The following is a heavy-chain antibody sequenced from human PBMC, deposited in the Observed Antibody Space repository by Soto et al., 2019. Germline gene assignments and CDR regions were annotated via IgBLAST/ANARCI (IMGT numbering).Heavy chain of an antibody. V-gene: IGHV3-23*01. CDR3: AKDQYYRGPDNWFDS. J-gene: IGHJ5*01. Sequence: PGWSLKLSCVASGFSFDNYGMAWVRQAPGKGLSWVSSISGSGEIAYYADSVKGRFTISRENSKNTLYLEVNNLRAEDTALYYCAKDQYYRGPDNWFDSWGQGVLVTVSS. CDR1: GFSFDNYG. D-gene: IGHD3-10*01. CDR2: ISGSGEIA.